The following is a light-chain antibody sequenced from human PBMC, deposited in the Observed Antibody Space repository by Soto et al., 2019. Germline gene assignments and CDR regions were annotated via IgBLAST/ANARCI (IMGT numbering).Light chain of an antibody. CDR3: QQYSSYPSLT. Sequence: DIHMTQSPSTLSAIVLDIVIITFRASQTINNSMAWYQQKPGQAPKLLIYKASNLETGVPSRFSGSGSGTEFTLTISSLQPDDFATYYCQQYSSYPSLTFGGGTEVDI. CDR2: KAS. V-gene: IGKV1-5*03. CDR1: QTINNS. J-gene: IGKJ4*01.